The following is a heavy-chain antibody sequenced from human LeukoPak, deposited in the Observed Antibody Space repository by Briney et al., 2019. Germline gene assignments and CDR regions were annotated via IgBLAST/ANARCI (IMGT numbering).Heavy chain of an antibody. CDR1: GFTFSSYE. J-gene: IGHJ4*02. CDR2: ISNSDGTR. Sequence: PGGSLRLSCAASGFTFSSYEMNWVRQAPGKGLEWVSYISNSDGTRTYADSVKGRFTISRDNAKNSPYLEMNSLRAEDTAVYYCAREIVSAVAGNFDYWGQGTLVTVSS. CDR3: AREIVSAVAGNFDY. D-gene: IGHD6-19*01. V-gene: IGHV3-48*03.